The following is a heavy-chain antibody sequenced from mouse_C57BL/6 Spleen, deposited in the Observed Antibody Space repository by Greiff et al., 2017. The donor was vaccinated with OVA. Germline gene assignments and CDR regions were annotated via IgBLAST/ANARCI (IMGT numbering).Heavy chain of an antibody. CDR2: ISDGGSYT. V-gene: IGHV5-4*01. CDR1: GFTFSSYA. D-gene: IGHD2-2*01. Sequence: EVQLQQSGGGLVKPGGSLKLSCAASGFTFSSYAMSWVRQTPEKRLEWVATISDGGSYTYYPDNVKGRFTISRDNAKNNLYLQMSHLKSEDTAMYYCASSMVTTWGYYAMDYWGQGTSVTVSS. CDR3: ASSMVTTWGYYAMDY. J-gene: IGHJ4*01.